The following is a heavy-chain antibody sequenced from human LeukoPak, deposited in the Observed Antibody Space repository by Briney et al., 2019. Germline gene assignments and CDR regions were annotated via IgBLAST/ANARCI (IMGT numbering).Heavy chain of an antibody. CDR1: GYTFTGYY. D-gene: IGHD3-22*01. J-gene: IGHJ3*02. V-gene: IGHV1-2*02. CDR3: ARASGSYYDSSGYYYVDDAFDI. CDR2: INPNSGGT. Sequence: ASVKVSCKASGYTFTGYYMHWVRQAPGQGLEWMGWINPNSGGTNYAQKFQGRVTMTRDTSISTAYMELSRLRSDDTAVYYCARASGSYYDSSGYYYVDDAFDIWGQGTMVTVSS.